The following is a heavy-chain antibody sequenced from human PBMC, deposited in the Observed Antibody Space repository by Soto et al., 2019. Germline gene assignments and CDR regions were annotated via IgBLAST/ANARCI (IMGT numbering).Heavy chain of an antibody. CDR1: GGSISSGDYY. Sequence: SETLSLTCTVSGGSISSGDYYWSWIRQPPGKGLEWIGYIYYSGSTYYNPSLKSRVTISVDTSRNQFSLNLISVTAADTAVYFCARQPRGPGYGERGLYFDHWGQGTLVTVSS. CDR3: ARQPRGPGYGERGLYFDH. CDR2: IYYSGST. V-gene: IGHV4-30-4*01. D-gene: IGHD3-16*01. J-gene: IGHJ4*02.